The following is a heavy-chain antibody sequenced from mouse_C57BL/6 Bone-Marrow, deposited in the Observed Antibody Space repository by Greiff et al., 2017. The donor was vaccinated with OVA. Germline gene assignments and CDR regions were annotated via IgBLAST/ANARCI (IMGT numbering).Heavy chain of an antibody. CDR1: GYTFTGYW. V-gene: IGHV1-9*01. CDR2: ILPGSGST. Sequence: QVQLQQSGAELMKPGASVKLSCKATGYTFTGYWIEWVKQRPGHGLEWIGEILPGSGSTNYNETFKGKATFTADTSSNTAYMQLSSLTTEDSAIYYCACPIYYYGSSFYYYAMDYWGQGTSVTVSS. CDR3: ACPIYYYGSSFYYYAMDY. J-gene: IGHJ4*01. D-gene: IGHD1-1*01.